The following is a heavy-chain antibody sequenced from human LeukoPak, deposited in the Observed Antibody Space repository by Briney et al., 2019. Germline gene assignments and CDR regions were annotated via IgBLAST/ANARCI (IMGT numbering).Heavy chain of an antibody. CDR2: INHSGST. CDR3: AGASVGRPYYFEY. V-gene: IGHV4-34*01. CDR1: GGSFSGYY. J-gene: IGHJ4*02. Sequence: SETLSLTGAVYGGSFSGYYWSWIPQPPGKGLEWIGEINHSGSTNYNPSLKSRVTISVDTSKNQFSLTLSSVTAADTAVYYCAGASVGRPYYFEYWGQGTLVTVSS. D-gene: IGHD2-15*01.